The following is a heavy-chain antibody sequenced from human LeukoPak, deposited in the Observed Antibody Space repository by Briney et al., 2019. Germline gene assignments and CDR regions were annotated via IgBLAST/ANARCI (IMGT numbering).Heavy chain of an antibody. J-gene: IGHJ6*04. Sequence: GESLRLSCAVSGFTFTSYAMSWVRQAPGKGLDWVSAVCVCGGRTYYADSVKGRFTISRDNSKNTLSLQMNSLRAEDTVVYYCAKGSSASCLNGKDVWGKGTTVTVSS. V-gene: IGHV3-23*01. CDR1: GFTFTSYA. CDR3: AKGSSASCLNGKDV. CDR2: VCVCGGRT. D-gene: IGHD2-15*01.